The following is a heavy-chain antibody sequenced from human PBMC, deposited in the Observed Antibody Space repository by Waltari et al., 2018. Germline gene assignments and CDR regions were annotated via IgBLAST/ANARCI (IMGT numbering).Heavy chain of an antibody. CDR2: ISGSGGST. CDR1: GFTFSSYA. D-gene: IGHD6-6*01. CDR3: AKEPYSSSSRYYFDY. V-gene: IGHV3-23*01. J-gene: IGHJ4*02. Sequence: EVQLLESGGGLVQPGGSLRLSCAASGFTFSSYAMNWVRQAPGKGLEWVSAISGSGGSTYYADSVKGRFTISRDNSKNPLYLQMNSLRAEDTAVYYCAKEPYSSSSRYYFDYWGQGTLVTVSS.